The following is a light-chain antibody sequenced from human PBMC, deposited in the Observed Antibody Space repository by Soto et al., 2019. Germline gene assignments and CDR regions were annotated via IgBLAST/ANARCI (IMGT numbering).Light chain of an antibody. J-gene: IGKJ1*01. CDR3: QQYNKWPLT. CDR1: QSVCSN. Sequence: EIMMTQSPGTLSASPGERATISCKASQSVCSNLACYQQKPGQAPRLLIYAVSTRATGLPDEFSGSGSGTEFTLTISSLQSEDFVVYYCQQYNKWPLTFGQGTKVEIK. CDR2: AVS. V-gene: IGKV3-15*01.